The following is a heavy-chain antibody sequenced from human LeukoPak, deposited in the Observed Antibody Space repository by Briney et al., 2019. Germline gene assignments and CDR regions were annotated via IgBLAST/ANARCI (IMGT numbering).Heavy chain of an antibody. D-gene: IGHD2-2*01. CDR2: ISSSGSTI. J-gene: IGHJ6*02. CDR1: GFTFSSYE. Sequence: PGGSLRLSCAASGFTFSSYEMNWVRQAPGKGLEWVSYISSSGSTIYYADSVKGRFTISRDNAKNSLYLQMNSLRAEDTAVYYCARETSYTTIYYYYGMDVWGQGTMVTVSS. V-gene: IGHV3-48*03. CDR3: ARETSYTTIYYYYGMDV.